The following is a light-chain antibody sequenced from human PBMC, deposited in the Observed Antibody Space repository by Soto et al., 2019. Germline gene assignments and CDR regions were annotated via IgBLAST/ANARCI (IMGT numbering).Light chain of an antibody. CDR2: DAF. J-gene: IGKJ3*01. CDR3: LQWNTLPLT. CDR1: QGIRND. Sequence: DIQMTQSPYSLSASVGDRVTITCRASQGIRNDLGWYQQKSGKAPKRLIYDAFTLESGVPSRFSGGGSGTEFTLTISTLQPEDFATYYCLQWNTLPLTFGPGTKGDIK. V-gene: IGKV1-17*01.